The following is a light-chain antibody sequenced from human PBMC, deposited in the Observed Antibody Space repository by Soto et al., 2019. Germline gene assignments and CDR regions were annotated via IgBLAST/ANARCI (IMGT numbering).Light chain of an antibody. CDR1: QNINTW. J-gene: IGKJ1*01. V-gene: IGKV1-5*03. CDR2: KAS. Sequence: DIQMTQFPSTLSASGGDRVTITCRASQNINTWLAWYQQKPGKAPNLLIYKASNLESGVPSRFSGSGSGTEFTLTISSLQPDDFGTFYCQQYNSYSWTFGQGTKVE. CDR3: QQYNSYSWT.